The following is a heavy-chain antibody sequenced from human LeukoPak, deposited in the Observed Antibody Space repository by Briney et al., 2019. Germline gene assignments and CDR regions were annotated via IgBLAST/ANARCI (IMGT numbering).Heavy chain of an antibody. Sequence: GGSLRLSCAASEFTFKNAWMNWVRQAPGKGLEWVGRIRSKTDGGTTDYAAPVRGRFTISRDDSKNMLYLQMNSLKTEDTAVYYCSTGLIPTTGYYWGQETLVAVSS. CDR1: EFTFKNAW. V-gene: IGHV3-15*01. CDR2: IRSKTDGGTT. J-gene: IGHJ4*02. D-gene: IGHD1-1*01. CDR3: STGLIPTTGYY.